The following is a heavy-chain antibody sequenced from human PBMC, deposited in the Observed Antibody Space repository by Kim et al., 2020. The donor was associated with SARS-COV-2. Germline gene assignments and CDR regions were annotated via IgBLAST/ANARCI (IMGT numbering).Heavy chain of an antibody. J-gene: IGHJ6*02. D-gene: IGHD2-15*01. CDR3: ATFGAVCSGGSCYIYYAEPFYYDYGMDV. CDR1: GGTFSSYA. Sequence: SVKVSCKASGGTFSSYAISWVRQAPGQGLEWMGRIIPILGIANYAQKFQGRVTITADKSTSTAYMELSSLRTEDTAVYYCATFGAVCSGGSCYIYYAEPFYYDYGMDVWGQGTTVTVSS. V-gene: IGHV1-69*04. CDR2: IIPILGIA.